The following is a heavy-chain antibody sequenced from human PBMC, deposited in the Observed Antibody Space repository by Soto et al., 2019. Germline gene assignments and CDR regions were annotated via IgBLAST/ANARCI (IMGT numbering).Heavy chain of an antibody. V-gene: IGHV1-18*04. J-gene: IGHJ4*02. D-gene: IGHD2-21*01. CDR3: AREYCAGGRCYGVDY. Sequence: QVPLVQSGAEVKKPGASVKVSCKTSGYTFTDLGISWVRQAPGQGLEWLGWSSTKNGDTTYAQKVQDRVIMTTDTSTSTVYMELGSLRSDDTAVYYCAREYCAGGRCYGVDYWGQGTLVTASS. CDR1: GYTFTDLG. CDR2: SSTKNGDT.